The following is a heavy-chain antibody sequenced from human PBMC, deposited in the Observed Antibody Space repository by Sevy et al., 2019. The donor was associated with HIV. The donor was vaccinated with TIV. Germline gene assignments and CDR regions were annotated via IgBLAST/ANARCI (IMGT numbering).Heavy chain of an antibody. V-gene: IGHV4-59*08. J-gene: IGHJ4*02. CDR2: VSHSGNT. CDR1: GDSSNTYY. D-gene: IGHD2-2*01. Sequence: SEALSLTCTVSGDSSNTYYWSWIRQPPGKGLEWIGYVSHSGNTNYNPSRKSPVSMSLDTSRNQFSLKVKYVTAADTAGYYCARLRWDLVVVPGARPGCYFDYWGPGTLVTVSS. CDR3: ARLRWDLVVVPGARPGCYFDY.